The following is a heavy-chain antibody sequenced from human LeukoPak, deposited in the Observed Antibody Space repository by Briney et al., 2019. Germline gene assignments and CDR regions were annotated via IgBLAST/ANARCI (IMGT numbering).Heavy chain of an antibody. Sequence: SETLSLTCTVSGGSTSSYYWSWIRQRPGKGLEWIGYIYYSGSTNYNPSLKSRVTISVDTSKNQFSLKLSSVTAADTAVYYCARKGDHYYYYYMDVWGKGTTVTVSS. CDR3: ARKGDHYYYYYMDV. V-gene: IGHV4-59*01. D-gene: IGHD3-10*01. J-gene: IGHJ6*03. CDR2: IYYSGST. CDR1: GGSTSSYY.